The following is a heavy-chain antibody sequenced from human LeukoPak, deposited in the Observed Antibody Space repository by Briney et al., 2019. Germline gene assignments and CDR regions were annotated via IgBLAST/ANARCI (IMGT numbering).Heavy chain of an antibody. CDR2: IIPIFGTA. D-gene: IGHD3-16*01. CDR1: GGTFSSYA. J-gene: IGHJ6*03. CDR3: ARDSRRGSDYYYMDV. V-gene: IGHV1-69*06. Sequence: GSSVKVSCKASGGTFSSYAISWVRQAPGQGLEWMGGIIPIFGTANYAQKFQGRVTITADKSTSTAYMELSSLRSENTAVYYCARDSRRGSDYYYMDVWGKGTTVTVSS.